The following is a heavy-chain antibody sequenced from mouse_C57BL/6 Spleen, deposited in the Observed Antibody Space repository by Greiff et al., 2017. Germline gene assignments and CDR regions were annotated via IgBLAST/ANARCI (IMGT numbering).Heavy chain of an antibody. Sequence: EVQGVESGGGLVKPGGSLKLSCAASGFTFSDYGMHWVRQAPEKGLEWVAYISSGSSTIYYADTVKGRFTISRDNAKNTLFLQMTSLRSEDTAMXYCARWLYYDYDEAMDYWGQGTSVTVSS. J-gene: IGHJ4*01. CDR2: ISSGSSTI. CDR1: GFTFSDYG. V-gene: IGHV5-17*01. CDR3: ARWLYYDYDEAMDY. D-gene: IGHD2-4*01.